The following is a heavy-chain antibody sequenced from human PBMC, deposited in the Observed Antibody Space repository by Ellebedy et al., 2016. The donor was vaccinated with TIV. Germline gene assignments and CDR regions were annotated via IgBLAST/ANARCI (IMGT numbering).Heavy chain of an antibody. Sequence: ASVKVSCKASGYTFTSYFLYWVRQAPGQGLGWMGMINPASGNSNYAQKFQGRVAMTRDTSTNTVYMELRSLRSEDTAVYYCARGDNYYYDSSGYYYNYWGQGTLVTVSS. D-gene: IGHD3-22*01. CDR2: INPASGNS. CDR1: GYTFTSYF. J-gene: IGHJ4*02. CDR3: ARGDNYYYDSSGYYYNY. V-gene: IGHV1-46*01.